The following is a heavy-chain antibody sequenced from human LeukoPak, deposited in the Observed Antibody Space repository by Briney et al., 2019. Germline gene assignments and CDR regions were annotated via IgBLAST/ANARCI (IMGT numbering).Heavy chain of an antibody. CDR2: IWYDGSKK. V-gene: IGHV3-33*06. CDR3: AKSPQGFLEYYYRDV. Sequence: GRSLRLSCAASGFTFSSYDLHWVRQAPGKGLEWVAVIWYDGSKKYYADSVKGRFTISRDNSKNTLYLQLNSLRAEDTAVYYCAKSPQGFLEYYYRDVWGKGTTVTVSS. J-gene: IGHJ6*03. CDR1: GFTFSSYD. D-gene: IGHD3-3*01.